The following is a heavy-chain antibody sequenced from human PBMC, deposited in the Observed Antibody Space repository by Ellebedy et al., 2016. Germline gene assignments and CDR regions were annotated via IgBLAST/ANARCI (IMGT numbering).Heavy chain of an antibody. D-gene: IGHD6-19*01. CDR2: ISSAGSP. CDR1: GFTFSGFA. V-gene: IGHV3-23*01. Sequence: GESLKISCAASGFTFSGFAMSWVRQAPGKGLEWVSTISSAGSPNYADSVRGRFTISRDSSKDTLYLEMDSLRADDTAIYYCAKCRHSTGCLLDSWGQGRLVIVSS. CDR3: AKCRHSTGCLLDS. J-gene: IGHJ4*02.